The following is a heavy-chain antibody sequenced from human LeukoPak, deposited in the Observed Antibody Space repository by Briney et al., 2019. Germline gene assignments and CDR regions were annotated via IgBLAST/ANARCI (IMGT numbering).Heavy chain of an antibody. D-gene: IGHD5-12*01. J-gene: IGHJ3*02. Sequence: SQTLSLTCAISGDSVSSNSAAWNWIRQSPSRGLEWLGRTYYRSKWYNDYAVSVKSRITINPDTSKNQFSLQLNSVTPEDTAVYYCVRDRPIRGYSGYDKYDAFDIWGQGTMVTVSS. CDR3: VRDRPIRGYSGYDKYDAFDI. CDR1: GDSVSSNSAA. CDR2: TYYRSKWYN. V-gene: IGHV6-1*01.